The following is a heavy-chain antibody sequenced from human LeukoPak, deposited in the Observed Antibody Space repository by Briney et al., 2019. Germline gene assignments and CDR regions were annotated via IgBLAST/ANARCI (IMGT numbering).Heavy chain of an antibody. Sequence: SETLSLTCAVSGGSFSGYCWSWIRQPPGKGLEWIGEINHSGSTNYNPSLKSRVTIAVDTSKNQFSLRLSSVTAADTAVYFCASLHSRGFPYYFDYWGQGTLVTVSS. J-gene: IGHJ4*02. CDR3: ASLHSRGFPYYFDY. D-gene: IGHD3-22*01. CDR2: INHSGST. V-gene: IGHV4-34*01. CDR1: GGSFSGYC.